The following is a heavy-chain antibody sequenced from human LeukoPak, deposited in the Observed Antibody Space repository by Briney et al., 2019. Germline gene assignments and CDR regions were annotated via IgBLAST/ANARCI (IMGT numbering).Heavy chain of an antibody. Sequence: GGSLRLSCAASGLTFSTYWMHWVRQAPGKGLVWVSLIKSDGSTTIYADSVKGRFTISRDNAKNTVFLQMNSLRAEDTAVYYCVTGPSYGYAYWGQGTLVTVSS. J-gene: IGHJ4*02. CDR1: GLTFSTYW. D-gene: IGHD5-18*01. CDR3: VTGPSYGYAY. V-gene: IGHV3-74*01. CDR2: IKSDGSTT.